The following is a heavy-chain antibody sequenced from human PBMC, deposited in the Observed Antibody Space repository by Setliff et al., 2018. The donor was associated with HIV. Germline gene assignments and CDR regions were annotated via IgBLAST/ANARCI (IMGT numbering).Heavy chain of an antibody. CDR1: GFTVSSNY. J-gene: IGHJ3*02. Sequence: PGGSLRLSCAASGFTVSSNYMSWVRQAPGKGLEWVSVIYSGGSTYYADSVKDRFTISRDNSKNTLYLQMNSLRAADTAVYYCATAMLRGVINAFDIWGQGTMVTVSS. CDR2: IYSGGST. V-gene: IGHV3-66*02. CDR3: ATAMLRGVINAFDI. D-gene: IGHD3-10*01.